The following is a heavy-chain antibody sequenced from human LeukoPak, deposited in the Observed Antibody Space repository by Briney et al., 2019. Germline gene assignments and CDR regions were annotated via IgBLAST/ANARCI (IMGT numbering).Heavy chain of an antibody. J-gene: IGHJ5*02. CDR3: ARLYPGTSTRLDP. Sequence: PSETLSLTCTVSGGSIGGFHWSWIRQPPGKGLDYIGDVFYRGGTNYSPSLKSRVTIWVDTSRNQVSLKLTSVTAADTAVYYCARLYPGTSTRLDPWGQGILVAVSS. CDR2: VFYRGGT. V-gene: IGHV4-59*08. CDR1: GGSIGGFH. D-gene: IGHD5/OR15-5a*01.